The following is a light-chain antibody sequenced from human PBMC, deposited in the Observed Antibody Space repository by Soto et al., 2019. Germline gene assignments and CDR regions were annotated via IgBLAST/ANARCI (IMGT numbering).Light chain of an antibody. CDR2: SNN. Sequence: QAVVTQPPSASGTPGQRVTISCSGSRSNIGSNTVNWYQQLPGTAPKLLIYSNNQRPSGVPDRFSGSKSGTSASLAISGLQSEDEAEYYCAVWDDSLNGGVFGGGTKLTVL. V-gene: IGLV1-44*01. CDR3: AVWDDSLNGGV. CDR1: RSNIGSNT. J-gene: IGLJ3*02.